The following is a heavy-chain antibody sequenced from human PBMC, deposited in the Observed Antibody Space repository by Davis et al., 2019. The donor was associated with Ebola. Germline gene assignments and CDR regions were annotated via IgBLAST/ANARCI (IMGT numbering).Heavy chain of an antibody. CDR1: GGSISSYY. CDR3: ARKGSGYYSW. CDR2: IYYIGFT. J-gene: IGHJ4*02. D-gene: IGHD3-22*01. Sequence: PSETLSLTCTVSGGSISSYYWSWIRQPPEKGLEWIGYIYYIGFTNYSPSLKSRVTLSVDTSKKQFPLNLNSVTAADTAVYYCARKGSGYYSWWGQGTLVTVSS. V-gene: IGHV4-59*01.